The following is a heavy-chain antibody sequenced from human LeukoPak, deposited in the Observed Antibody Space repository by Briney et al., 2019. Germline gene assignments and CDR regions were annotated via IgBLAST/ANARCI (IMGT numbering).Heavy chain of an antibody. J-gene: IGHJ4*02. CDR1: GFTVSSNY. CDR2: VYYNGIT. CDR3: ARHPTTPDY. V-gene: IGHV4-39*01. Sequence: GSLRLSCAASGFTVSSNYMSWVRQAPGKGLEWIGTVYYNGITYYNPSLQGRVNISVDTSKNQFSLTLTSVTAADTAVYHCARHPTTPDYWGQGTLVTVSS. D-gene: IGHD1-14*01.